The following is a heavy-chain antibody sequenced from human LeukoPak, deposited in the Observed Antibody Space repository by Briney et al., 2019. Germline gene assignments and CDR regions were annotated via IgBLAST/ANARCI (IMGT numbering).Heavy chain of an antibody. J-gene: IGHJ5*02. CDR3: ARWGGTPLSFDP. Sequence: PSETLSLTCTVSGGSISSYYWSWIRQPPGKGLEWIGYIYYSGSTNYNPSLKSRVTISVDTSKNQFSLKLSSVTAADTAVYYCARWGGTPLSFDPWGQGTLVTVSS. CDR1: GGSISSYY. V-gene: IGHV4-59*01. D-gene: IGHD1-26*01. CDR2: IYYSGST.